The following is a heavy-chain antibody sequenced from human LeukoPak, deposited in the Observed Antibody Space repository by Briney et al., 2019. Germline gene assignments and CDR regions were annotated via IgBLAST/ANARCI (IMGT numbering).Heavy chain of an antibody. CDR1: GYTFTSYY. J-gene: IGHJ4*02. CDR3: ARESGIVGSTGGDY. D-gene: IGHD1-26*01. V-gene: IGHV1-46*01. CDR2: INPSGGST. Sequence: ASVKVSCKASGYTFTSYYMHWVRQAPGQGLEWMGIINPSGGSTSYAQKLQGRVTMTTDTSTSTAYMELRSLRSDDTAVYYCARESGIVGSTGGDYWGQGTLVTVSS.